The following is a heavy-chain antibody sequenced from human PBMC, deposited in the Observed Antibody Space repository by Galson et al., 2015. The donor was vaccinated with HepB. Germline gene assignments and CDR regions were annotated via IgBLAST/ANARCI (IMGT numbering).Heavy chain of an antibody. V-gene: IGHV3-30*18. Sequence: SLRLSCAGSGLSFKSNGMHWVRQAPGKGLEWVAVISHDGSKRYYGDSVKGRVIISRDNSKNTLYLQMNSLRLEDTAVYYCAKDWGVGLGVMTFFEHWGQGTLVTVSS. CDR2: ISHDGSKR. D-gene: IGHD2-21*01. CDR1: GLSFKSNG. J-gene: IGHJ4*02. CDR3: AKDWGVGLGVMTFFEH.